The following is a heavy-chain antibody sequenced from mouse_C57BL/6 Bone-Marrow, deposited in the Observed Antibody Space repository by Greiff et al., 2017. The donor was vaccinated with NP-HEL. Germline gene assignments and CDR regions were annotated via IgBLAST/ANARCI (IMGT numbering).Heavy chain of an antibody. CDR3: ARMRYYYGGFAY. V-gene: IGHV5-17*01. J-gene: IGHJ3*01. D-gene: IGHD1-1*01. CDR1: GFTFSDYG. Sequence: EVKLVESGGGLVKPGGSLKLSCAASGFTFSDYGMHWVRQAPEKGLEWVAYISSGSSTIYYADKVKGRFTITRDNAKNTLFLQMTSLRSEDTAMYYCARMRYYYGGFAYWGQGTLVTVSA. CDR2: ISSGSSTI.